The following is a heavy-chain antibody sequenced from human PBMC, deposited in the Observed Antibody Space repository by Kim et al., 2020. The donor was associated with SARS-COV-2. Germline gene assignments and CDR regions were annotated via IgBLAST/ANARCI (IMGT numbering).Heavy chain of an antibody. D-gene: IGHD5-18*01. CDR1: GYTFTGYY. CDR2: INPNSGGT. J-gene: IGHJ6*02. Sequence: ASVKVSCKASGYTFTGYYMHWVRQAPGQGLEWMGWINPNSGGTNYAQKFQGRVTMTRDTSISTAYMELSRLRSDDTAVYYCARDEVTWIQLWNYYYYYGMDVWGQGTTVTVS. V-gene: IGHV1-2*02. CDR3: ARDEVTWIQLWNYYYYYGMDV.